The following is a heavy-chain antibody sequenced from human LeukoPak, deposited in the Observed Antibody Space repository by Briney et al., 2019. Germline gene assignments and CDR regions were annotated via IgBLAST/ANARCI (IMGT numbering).Heavy chain of an antibody. CDR1: GGSISSYY. V-gene: IGHV4-59*08. Sequence: SETLSLTCIVSGGSISSYYWSWIRQPPGKGLEWIGYIYYGGNINYNPSLKSRVTISVDTSKSQFSLKLSSVTAADTAVYYCARHGIPSFYGMDVCGQGTTVTVSS. CDR2: IYYGGNI. CDR3: ARHGIPSFYGMDV. D-gene: IGHD1-1*01. J-gene: IGHJ6*02.